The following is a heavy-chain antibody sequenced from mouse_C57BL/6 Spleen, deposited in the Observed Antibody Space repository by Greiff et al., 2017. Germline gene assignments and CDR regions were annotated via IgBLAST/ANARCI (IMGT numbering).Heavy chain of an antibody. D-gene: IGHD1-1*01. Sequence: EVQRVESGGGLVKPGGSLKLSCAASGFTFSDYGMHWVRQAPEKGLEWVAYISSGSSTIYYADTVKGRFTISRDNAKNTLFLQMTSLRSEDTAMYYCARGDYGSSGFDYWGQGTTLTVSS. CDR2: ISSGSSTI. V-gene: IGHV5-17*01. CDR3: ARGDYGSSGFDY. CDR1: GFTFSDYG. J-gene: IGHJ2*01.